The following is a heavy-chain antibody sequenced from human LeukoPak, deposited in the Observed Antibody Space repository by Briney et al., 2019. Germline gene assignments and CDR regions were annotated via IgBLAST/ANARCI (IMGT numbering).Heavy chain of an antibody. CDR1: GGSIGSHY. CDR3: ARDGPYYYDSSAYLDY. J-gene: IGHJ4*02. CDR2: VYDIGST. V-gene: IGHV4-59*11. D-gene: IGHD3-22*01. Sequence: SETLSLTCTVSGGSIGSHYWTWIRQTPGKGLEWIGYVYDIGSTKYNPSLKSRVTISVDTSKNQFSLRLSSVTAADTAVYYCARDGPYYYDSSAYLDYWGQGTLVTVSS.